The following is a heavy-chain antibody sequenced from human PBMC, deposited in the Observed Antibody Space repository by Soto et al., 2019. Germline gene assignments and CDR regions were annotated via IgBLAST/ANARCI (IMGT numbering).Heavy chain of an antibody. V-gene: IGHV3-11*01. Sequence: PGGPLRLSCAASGFTFSYYYMIWIRQAPGKGLEWVSYISSSGSTIYYADSVKGRFTISRDNAKNSLYLQMNSLRAEDTAVYYCAREGYYYDSSGYSRGHYFDYWGQGTLVTVSS. CDR3: AREGYYYDSSGYSRGHYFDY. CDR2: ISSSGSTI. CDR1: GFTFSYYY. D-gene: IGHD3-22*01. J-gene: IGHJ4*02.